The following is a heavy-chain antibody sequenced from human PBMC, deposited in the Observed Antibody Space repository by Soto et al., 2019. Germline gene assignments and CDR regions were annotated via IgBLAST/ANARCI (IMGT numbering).Heavy chain of an antibody. CDR3: ANRFGDFWSGYYYYYGMDV. CDR2: IIPIFGTA. V-gene: IGHV1-69*13. J-gene: IGHJ6*02. Sequence: ASVKVSCKASGGTFSSYAISWVRQAPGQGLEWMGGIIPIFGTANYAQKFQGRVTITADESTSTAYMELSSLRSEDTAVYYCANRFGDFWSGYYYYYGMDVWGQGTTVTSP. D-gene: IGHD3-3*01. CDR1: GGTFSSYA.